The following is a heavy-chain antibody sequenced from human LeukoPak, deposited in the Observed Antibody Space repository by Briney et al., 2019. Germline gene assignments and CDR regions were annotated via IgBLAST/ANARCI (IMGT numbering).Heavy chain of an antibody. D-gene: IGHD1-1*01. CDR2: ISRRDDYT. CDR1: GFAFSSYA. Sequence: GGSLRLSCAASGFAFSSYAMSWVRQPPGKGLEWVSVISRRDDYTYYADSVKGRFTISRDNSKNTLYLQMNSLRAEDTAVYYCAKDGGNWNDFDCWGQGTLVTVSS. J-gene: IGHJ4*02. V-gene: IGHV3-23*01. CDR3: AKDGGNWNDFDC.